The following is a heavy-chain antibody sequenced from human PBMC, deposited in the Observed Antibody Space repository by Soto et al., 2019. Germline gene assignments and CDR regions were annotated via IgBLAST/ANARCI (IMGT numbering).Heavy chain of an antibody. CDR2: IYYSGST. J-gene: IGHJ5*02. CDR3: ARAINWFXP. V-gene: IGHV4-30-4*01. CDR1: GGSISSFYYY. Sequence: SETLSLTCTVSGGSISSFYYYWSWIRQPPGKGLEWIGYIYYSGSTYYNPSLKSRVTISVDTSKNQFSLKLSSVTAADTAVYCCARAINWFXPWGQGTLVTVSS.